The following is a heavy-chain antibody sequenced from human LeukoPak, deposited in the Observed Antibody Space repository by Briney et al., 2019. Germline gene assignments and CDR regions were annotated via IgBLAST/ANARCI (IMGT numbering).Heavy chain of an antibody. J-gene: IGHJ4*02. CDR1: GFTFSSYG. V-gene: IGHV3-30*03. CDR3: ARGLRGYSGYTRYY. Sequence: GGSLRLSCAASGFTFSSYGMHWVRQAPGKGLXXXXVISYDGSNKYYADSVKGRFTISRDNSKNTLYLQMNSLRAEDTAVYYCARGLRGYSGYTRYYWGQGTLVTVSS. CDR2: ISYDGSNK. D-gene: IGHD5-12*01.